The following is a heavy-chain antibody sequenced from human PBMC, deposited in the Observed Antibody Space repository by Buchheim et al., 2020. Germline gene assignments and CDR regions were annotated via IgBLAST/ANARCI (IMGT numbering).Heavy chain of an antibody. D-gene: IGHD2-15*01. V-gene: IGHV4-34*01. Sequence: QVQLQQWGAGLLKPSETLSLTCAVYGRSFIGYYWSWIRQPPGKGLEWIGEINHSGSTTYNPSLKSRVTISIDTPRNQFSLKLSSVTAADTAVYYCARVPSRSGGRVYGMDVWGQGTT. J-gene: IGHJ6*02. CDR2: INHSGST. CDR3: ARVPSRSGGRVYGMDV. CDR1: GRSFIGYY.